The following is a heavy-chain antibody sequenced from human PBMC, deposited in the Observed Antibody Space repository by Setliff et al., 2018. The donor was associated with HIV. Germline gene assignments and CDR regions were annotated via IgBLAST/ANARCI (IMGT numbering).Heavy chain of an antibody. J-gene: IGHJ3*02. Sequence: ASVKVSCKVYGYTLSELSIHWVRQAPGKGLEWMGYFDPQDGETVYAQKFQDRITLTSDSSISTAYMELNSLTSDDTAVYYCARKWGPHGFDIWGQGTVVTVSS. V-gene: IGHV1-24*01. CDR1: GYTLSELS. CDR3: ARKWGPHGFDI. CDR2: FDPQDGET. D-gene: IGHD2-8*01.